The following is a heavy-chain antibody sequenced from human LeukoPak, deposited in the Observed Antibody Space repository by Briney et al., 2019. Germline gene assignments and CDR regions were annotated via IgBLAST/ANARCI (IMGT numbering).Heavy chain of an antibody. CDR2: IYTSGST. J-gene: IGHJ5*02. CDR1: VGSIRSYY. Sequence: PSETLSLTRTVSVGSIRSYYWSWIRQPAAKGLDGIGRIYTSGSTNYNPSLRSRVTMSVDTSKNQFSLKLSSVTAADTAVYYCARVLVQYHGRRLDENWFDPWGQGTLVTVSS. V-gene: IGHV4-4*07. CDR3: ARVLVQYHGRRLDENWFDP. D-gene: IGHD2-2*01.